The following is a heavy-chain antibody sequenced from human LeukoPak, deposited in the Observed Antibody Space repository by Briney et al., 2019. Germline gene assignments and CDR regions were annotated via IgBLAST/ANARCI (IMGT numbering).Heavy chain of an antibody. D-gene: IGHD1-7*01. V-gene: IGHV3-23*01. CDR3: AASPPTLNWNYAN. CDR2: ISASGSST. CDR1: GFTFSSYA. J-gene: IGHJ4*02. Sequence: GGSLRLSCAASGFTFSSYAMTWVRQGPGKGLEWVSSISASGSSTYYADSVKGRFTVSRDDSKNTLYLQMNSLRVEDTAIYYCAASPPTLNWNYANWGLGTLVTVSS.